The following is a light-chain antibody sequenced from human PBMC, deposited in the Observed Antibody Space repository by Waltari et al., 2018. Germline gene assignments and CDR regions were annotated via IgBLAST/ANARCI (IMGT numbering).Light chain of an antibody. V-gene: IGLV3-19*01. CDR3: SSRNGRANQVV. J-gene: IGLJ3*02. CDR1: SLRSSY. CDR2: GKD. Sequence: SSELTQDPAVSVALGQTVRFTCQGDSLRSSYASWYQLKPGQAPVLVIYGKDKRPSGSPDRISGYSSGTTSSLNITGAQAEDEADYYCSSRNGRANQVVFAGGTKVTVL.